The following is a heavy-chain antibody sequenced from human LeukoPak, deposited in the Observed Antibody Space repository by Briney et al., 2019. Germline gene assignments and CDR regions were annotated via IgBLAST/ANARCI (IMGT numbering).Heavy chain of an antibody. Sequence: GGSLRLSCAASGFTFSSYEMNWVRQAPGKGLEWVSYISSSGSTIYYADSVKGRCTISRDNAKNSLYLQMNSLRAEDTAVYYCARDLAYYYDSSGYYYDYWGQGTLVTVSS. CDR3: ARDLAYYYDSSGYYYDY. CDR1: GFTFSSYE. D-gene: IGHD3-22*01. J-gene: IGHJ4*02. CDR2: ISSSGSTI. V-gene: IGHV3-48*03.